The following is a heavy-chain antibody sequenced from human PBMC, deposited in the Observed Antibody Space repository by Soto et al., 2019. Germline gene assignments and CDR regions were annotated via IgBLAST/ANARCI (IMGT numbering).Heavy chain of an antibody. Sequence: PGGSLRLSCAASGFTFSSYGMHWVRQAPGKGLEWVAVISYDGSNKYYADSVKGRFTISRDNSKNTLYLQMNSLRAEDTAVYYCAKDFAGTYYYYGMDVWGQGTTVTVSS. J-gene: IGHJ6*02. CDR1: GFTFSSYG. CDR2: ISYDGSNK. CDR3: AKDFAGTYYYYGMDV. D-gene: IGHD6-13*01. V-gene: IGHV3-30*18.